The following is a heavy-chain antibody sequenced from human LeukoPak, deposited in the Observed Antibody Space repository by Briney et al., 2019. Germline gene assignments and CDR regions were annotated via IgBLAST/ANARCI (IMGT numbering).Heavy chain of an antibody. CDR3: AKEAQTDQKDPNWFDP. V-gene: IGHV3-30*18. J-gene: IGHJ5*02. Sequence: GGSLRLSCAASGFTFSSYGMHWVRQAPGKGLEWVAVISYDGSNKYYADSVKGRFTISRDNSKNTLYLQMNSLRAEDTAVYYCAKEAQTDQKDPNWFDPWGQGTLVTVSS. CDR2: ISYDGSNK. D-gene: IGHD2-15*01. CDR1: GFTFSSYG.